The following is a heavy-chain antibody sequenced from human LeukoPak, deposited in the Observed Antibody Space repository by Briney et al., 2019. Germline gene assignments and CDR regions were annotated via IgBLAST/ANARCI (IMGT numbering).Heavy chain of an antibody. CDR2: IYYSGST. Sequence: SETLSLTCTVSGGSISSYYWSWIRQPPGKGLEWIGYIYYSGSTNYNPSLKSRVTISVDTSKNQFSLKLSSVTAADTAVYYCARGVAVEIWGQGTMVTVSS. CDR1: GGSISSYY. CDR3: ARGVAVEI. V-gene: IGHV4-59*12. D-gene: IGHD6-19*01. J-gene: IGHJ3*02.